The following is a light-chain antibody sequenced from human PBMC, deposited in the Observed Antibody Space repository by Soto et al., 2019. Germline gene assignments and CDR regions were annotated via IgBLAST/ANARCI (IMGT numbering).Light chain of an antibody. CDR2: EVS. CDR3: CSYADGV. J-gene: IGLJ2*01. CDR1: SSDVGSYNL. Sequence: QSALTQPASVSGSPGQSITISCTGTSSDVGSYNLVSWYQQHPGKAPKLMIYEVSKRPSGVSNRFSGSKSGNTASLTISGLQAEDEADYDCCSYADGVFGGGTKLTVL. V-gene: IGLV2-23*02.